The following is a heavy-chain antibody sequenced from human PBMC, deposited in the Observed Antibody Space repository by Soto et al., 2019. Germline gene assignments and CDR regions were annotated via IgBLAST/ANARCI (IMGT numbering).Heavy chain of an antibody. V-gene: IGHV4-59*01. CDR2: IYYSRST. Sequence: PSETLSLTCTVSGGSISSYYLSWIRQPPGKGLEWIGYIYYSRSTNYNPSLKSRVTISVDTSKNQFSLKLSSVTAADTAVYYCARVWYSSSWYYFDYWGQGTLVTVSS. CDR1: GGSISSYY. CDR3: ARVWYSSSWYYFDY. D-gene: IGHD6-13*01. J-gene: IGHJ4*02.